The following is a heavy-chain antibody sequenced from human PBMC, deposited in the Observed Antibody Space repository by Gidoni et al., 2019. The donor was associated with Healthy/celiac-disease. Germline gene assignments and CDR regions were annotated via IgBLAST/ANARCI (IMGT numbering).Heavy chain of an antibody. CDR1: GFTFSSEA. CDR3: ANKGRYYDSSGYYSDLDY. V-gene: IGHV3-23*01. J-gene: IGHJ4*02. CDR2: ISGSGGST. Sequence: EVQLLESGGGLVQTGGSLRLYCAASGFTFSSEAMCWVRQAAGKGLEWVSAISGSGGSTYYADSVKGRFTISRDNSKNTLYLQMNSLRAEDTAVYYCANKGRYYDSSGYYSDLDYWGQGTLVTVSS. D-gene: IGHD3-22*01.